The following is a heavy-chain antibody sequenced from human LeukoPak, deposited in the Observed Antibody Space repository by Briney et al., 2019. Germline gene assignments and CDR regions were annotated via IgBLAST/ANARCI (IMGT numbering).Heavy chain of an antibody. CDR3: ARDISGWYSGGYFRMDV. J-gene: IGHJ6*02. Sequence: RAGGSLRLSCAASGFIFSNYWMGWVRQAPGKGLEWVAFISSDESDKYYADSVKGRFTISRDNSKNTLYLQMNSLRAEDTAVYYCARDISGWYSGGYFRMDVWGQGTTVTVSS. CDR2: ISSDESDK. D-gene: IGHD6-19*01. CDR1: GFIFSNYW. V-gene: IGHV3-30-3*01.